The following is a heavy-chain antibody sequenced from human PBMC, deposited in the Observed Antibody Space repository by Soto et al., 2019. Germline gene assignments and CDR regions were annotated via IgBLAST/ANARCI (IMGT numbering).Heavy chain of an antibody. Sequence: QLQLQESGPGLVKPSETLSLTCIVSGGSVSSSSSYWVWIRQPPGEGLEWIGNIYYSGTTYYNPSLKRRVTISVDTSRNQFSLTLSSVTAADTAVYYCARQAQWLARVDYWGQGTLVTVSS. CDR1: GGSVSSSSSY. D-gene: IGHD6-19*01. CDR3: ARQAQWLARVDY. J-gene: IGHJ4*02. CDR2: IYYSGTT. V-gene: IGHV4-39*01.